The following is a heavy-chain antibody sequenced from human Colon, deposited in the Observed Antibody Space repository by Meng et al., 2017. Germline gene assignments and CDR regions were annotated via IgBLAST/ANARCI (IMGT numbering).Heavy chain of an antibody. V-gene: IGHV6-1*01. J-gene: IGHJ4*02. CDR3: ARGFLVRGFDS. Sequence: SGAVCSRNCATGNWDRPVPWRGCEGLVRTYYSSKWNNDSAVSAKGRITINADTSTNKLSLQLNSVTPEDTAVYYCARGFLVRGFDSWGQGTLVTVSS. CDR2: TYYSSKWNN. CDR1: GAVCSRNCAT. D-gene: IGHD3-3*01.